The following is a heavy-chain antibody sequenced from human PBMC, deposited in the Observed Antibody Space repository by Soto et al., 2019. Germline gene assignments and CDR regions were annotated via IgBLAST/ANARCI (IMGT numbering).Heavy chain of an antibody. Sequence: SETLSLTCAVSGGYISGGYYSGSWIRQPPGKGLERIGFIYNSGSTYCNSSLKSRVTISVDRSKNHFFLNLTSVTTADTAVYYCATYGKFCQIWGQGTKVTVS. CDR3: ATYGKFCQI. CDR2: IYNSGST. J-gene: IGHJ3*02. V-gene: IGHV4-30-2*01. CDR1: GGYISGGYYS. D-gene: IGHD4-17*01.